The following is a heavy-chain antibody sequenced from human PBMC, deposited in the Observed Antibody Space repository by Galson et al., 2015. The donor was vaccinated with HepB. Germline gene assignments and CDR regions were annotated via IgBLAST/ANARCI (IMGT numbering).Heavy chain of an antibody. V-gene: IGHV3-48*01. CDR2: ISSSSSTI. CDR1: GFTFSSYS. J-gene: IGHJ4*02. CDR3: ARDTSGWYYALDY. Sequence: SLRLSCAASGFTFSSYSMNWVRQAPGKGLEWVSYISSSSSTIYYADSVKGRFTISRDNAKNSLYLQMNSLRAEDTAVYYCARDTSGWYYALDYWGQGTLVTVSS. D-gene: IGHD6-19*01.